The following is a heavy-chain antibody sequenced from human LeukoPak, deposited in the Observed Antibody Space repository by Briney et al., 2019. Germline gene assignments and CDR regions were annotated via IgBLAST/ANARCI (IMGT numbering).Heavy chain of an antibody. CDR3: ARDRYSGSYPLDY. CDR2: ISNSGDNT. CDR1: GFTFSSYV. V-gene: IGHV3-23*01. Sequence: GGTLRLSCAASGFTFSSYVMSWVRQAPGKGLEWVSAISNSGDNTYYADSVKGRFTISRDNSKNTLYLQMNSLRAEDTAVYYCARDRYSGSYPLDYWGQGTLVTVSS. D-gene: IGHD1-26*01. J-gene: IGHJ4*02.